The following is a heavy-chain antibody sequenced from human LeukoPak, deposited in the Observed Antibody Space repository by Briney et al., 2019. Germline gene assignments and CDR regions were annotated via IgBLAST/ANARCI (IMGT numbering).Heavy chain of an antibody. V-gene: IGHV6-1*01. D-gene: IGHD3-22*01. CDR3: ARYYYDSSGEPYGMDV. Sequence: SQTLSLTCAISGDSVSSNSAAWNWIRQSPSRGLEWLGRTYHRSKWYNDYAVSVKSRITINPDTSKNQFSLQLNSVTPEDTAVYYCARYYYDSSGEPYGMDVWGQGTTVTVSS. CDR2: TYHRSKWYN. J-gene: IGHJ6*02. CDR1: GDSVSSNSAA.